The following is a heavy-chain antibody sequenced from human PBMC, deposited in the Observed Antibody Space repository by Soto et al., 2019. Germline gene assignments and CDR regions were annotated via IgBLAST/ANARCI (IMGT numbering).Heavy chain of an antibody. CDR3: AREVVVAATGYFDY. V-gene: IGHV3-30-3*01. CDR1: GFTFSSYA. CDR2: ISYDGSNK. D-gene: IGHD2-15*01. Sequence: HPVGSLRLSCAASGFTFSSYAMHWVRQAPGKGLEWVAVISYDGSNKYYADSVKGRFTISRDNSKNTLYLQMNSLRAEDTAVYYCAREVVVAATGYFDYWGQGTLVTVSS. J-gene: IGHJ4*02.